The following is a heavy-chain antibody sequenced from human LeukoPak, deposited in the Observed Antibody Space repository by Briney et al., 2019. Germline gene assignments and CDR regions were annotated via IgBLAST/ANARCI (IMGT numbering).Heavy chain of an antibody. CDR1: GYTFTSYG. V-gene: IGHV1-18*01. J-gene: IGHJ4*02. CDR3: ARGDEHSSSTPFDY. Sequence: ASVKVSCKASGYTFTSYGISWVRQAPGQGLEWMGWISAYNGNTNYVQKLQGRVTMTTDTSTSTAYMELRSLRSDDTAVYYCARGDEHSSSTPFDYWGQGTLVTVSS. CDR2: ISAYNGNT. D-gene: IGHD6-6*01.